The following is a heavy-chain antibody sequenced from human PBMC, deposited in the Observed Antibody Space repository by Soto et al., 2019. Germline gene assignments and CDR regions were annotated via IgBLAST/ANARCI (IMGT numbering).Heavy chain of an antibody. CDR1: GYTFTGYY. Sequence: ASVKVSCKASGYTFTGYYMHWVRQAPGEGLEWMGWVNPNSGGTNYAQKFQGSVAMTRDTSISTAYMELSRLRADDTAVYYCARGVVAASYYYYYGMDVWGQGTTVTVSS. CDR2: VNPNSGGT. CDR3: ARGVVAASYYYYYGMDV. J-gene: IGHJ6*02. D-gene: IGHD2-15*01. V-gene: IGHV1-2*02.